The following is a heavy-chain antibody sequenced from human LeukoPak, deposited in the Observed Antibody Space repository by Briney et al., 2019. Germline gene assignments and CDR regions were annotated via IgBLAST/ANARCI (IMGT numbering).Heavy chain of an antibody. J-gene: IGHJ3*02. CDR2: INPNSGGT. D-gene: IGHD7-27*01. Sequence: GASVKVSCKASGYTFTGYYMHWVRQAPGQGLEWMGWINPNSGGTNYAQKFQGRVTMTRDTSISAAYMELSGLRSDDTAVYYFARAETGDNADVAFDIWGQGTKVTVPS. CDR1: GYTFTGYY. V-gene: IGHV1-2*02. CDR3: ARAETGDNADVAFDI.